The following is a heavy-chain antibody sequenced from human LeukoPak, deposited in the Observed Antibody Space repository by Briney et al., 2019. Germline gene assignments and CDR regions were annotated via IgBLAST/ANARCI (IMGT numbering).Heavy chain of an antibody. CDR1: RYTFSSDG. J-gene: IGHJ6*02. Sequence: GTSLRLSCAASRYTFSSDGMHWVRQAPGKGLEWVALISSDGSQKYYVDSVKGRFTISRDNSKKTLYLQMNSLRGEDTAVYYCAKDVAFGGVVVAAMDLWGQGTTVTVSS. V-gene: IGHV3-30*18. CDR3: AKDVAFGGVVVAAMDL. D-gene: IGHD2-15*01. CDR2: ISSDGSQK.